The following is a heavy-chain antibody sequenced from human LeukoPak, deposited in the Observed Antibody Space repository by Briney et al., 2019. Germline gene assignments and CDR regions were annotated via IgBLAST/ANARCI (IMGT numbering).Heavy chain of an antibody. CDR2: MNPNSGNT. Sequence: ASVKVSCKASGYTFTSYDINWVGQATGQGLEWMGWMNPNSGNTGYAQKFQGRVTMTRNTSISTAYMELSSLRSEDTAVYYCARGLCSSTSCYSTWFDPWGQGTLVTVSS. J-gene: IGHJ5*02. D-gene: IGHD2-2*01. CDR1: GYTFTSYD. V-gene: IGHV1-8*01. CDR3: ARGLCSSTSCYSTWFDP.